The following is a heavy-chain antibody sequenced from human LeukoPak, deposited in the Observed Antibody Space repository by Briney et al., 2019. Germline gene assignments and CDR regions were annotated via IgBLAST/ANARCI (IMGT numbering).Heavy chain of an antibody. CDR3: AKGIAAAGPFDY. CDR2: ISGSGGST. V-gene: IGHV3-23*01. J-gene: IGHJ4*02. Sequence: GGSLRLSCAASGFTFSSYAMSWVRQSPGKGLEWVSTISGSGGSTYYADSVKGRFTISRDNSKNTLYLQMNSLRAEDTAVYYCAKGIAAAGPFDYWGQGTLVTVSS. D-gene: IGHD6-13*01. CDR1: GFTFSSYA.